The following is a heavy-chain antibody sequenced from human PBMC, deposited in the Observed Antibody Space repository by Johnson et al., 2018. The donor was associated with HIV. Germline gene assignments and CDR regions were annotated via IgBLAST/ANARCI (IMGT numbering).Heavy chain of an antibody. Sequence: QVQLVESGGGVVQPGRSLRLSCAVSGFTFNNYPMHWVRQAPGKGLEWVALISYDGSNKYYADSVKGRFTFSRDHSKNTLYLQMNSLRGGDTAVYYCARGGAHDAFDIWGQGTMVTVSS. CDR1: GFTFNNYP. CDR3: ARGGAHDAFDI. D-gene: IGHD3-16*01. J-gene: IGHJ3*02. V-gene: IGHV3-30*04. CDR2: ISYDGSNK.